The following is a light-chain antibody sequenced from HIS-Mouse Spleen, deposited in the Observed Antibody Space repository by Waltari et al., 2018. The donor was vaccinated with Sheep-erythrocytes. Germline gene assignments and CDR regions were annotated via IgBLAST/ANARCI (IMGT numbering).Light chain of an antibody. CDR2: QDS. CDR1: KLGDKY. Sequence: SYELTQPPSVSVSPGQTASITCSGDKLGDKYACWYQQKPGQSPVLVIYQDSKLPSGIPVRFSGSNSGNTATLTISGTQAMDEDDYYCQAWDSSTAVFGGGTKLTVL. CDR3: QAWDSSTAV. J-gene: IGLJ2*01. V-gene: IGLV3-1*01.